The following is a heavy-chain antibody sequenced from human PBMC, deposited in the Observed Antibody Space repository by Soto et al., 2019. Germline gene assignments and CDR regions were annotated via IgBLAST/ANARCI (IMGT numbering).Heavy chain of an antibody. D-gene: IGHD1-20*01. Sequence: PSETLSLTCTVSGGVVSDHFWAWIRQPAGKGLERIGRLHASGTNNYNPSLRSRVTMSLDTSKNQFSLSLTSVTAADAAVYYCAKVWYNWNYFDYWGQGLLVTVSS. V-gene: IGHV4-4*07. CDR3: AKVWYNWNYFDY. CDR2: LHASGTN. J-gene: IGHJ4*02. CDR1: GGVVSDHF.